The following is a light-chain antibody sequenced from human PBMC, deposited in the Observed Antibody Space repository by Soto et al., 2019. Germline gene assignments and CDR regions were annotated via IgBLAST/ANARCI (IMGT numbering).Light chain of an antibody. CDR2: SNN. CDR1: SSNIGSNT. J-gene: IGLJ2*01. CDR3: AAWDDILNGRV. V-gene: IGLV1-44*01. Sequence: QSVLTQAPSASGIPGQRVTISCSGRSSNIGSNTVNWYQQLPGTAPKLLIYSNNQRPSGVPDRFSGSKSGTSASLAISGLQSEDEADYYCAAWDDILNGRVFGGGTKLTVL.